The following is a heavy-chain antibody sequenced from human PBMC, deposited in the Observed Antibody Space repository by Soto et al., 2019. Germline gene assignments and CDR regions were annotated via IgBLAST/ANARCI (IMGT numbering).Heavy chain of an antibody. CDR3: TEWERYYYGMDV. D-gene: IGHD1-26*01. V-gene: IGHV3-23*01. Sequence: AGGSLRLSCAASGFTFSSYAMSWVRQAPGKGLEWVSAISGSGGSTYYADSVKGRFTISRDNSKNTLYLQMNSLRAEDTAVYYCTEWERYYYGMDVWGQGTTVTVSS. J-gene: IGHJ6*02. CDR1: GFTFSSYA. CDR2: ISGSGGST.